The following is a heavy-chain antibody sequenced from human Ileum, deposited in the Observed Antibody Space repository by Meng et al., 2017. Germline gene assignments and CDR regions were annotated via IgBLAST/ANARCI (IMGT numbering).Heavy chain of an antibody. CDR2: ISQSGTT. Sequence: QVQLQESGPGLVKPSGTLSLTCAVSGGSISNGKWWSWVRQPPGKGLEWIGEISQSGTTNYYPSLNSRVSISLDKANNLLSLTLTSVTAADTAVYYCATYGSGFTPPLDPWGQGILVTVSS. D-gene: IGHD3-10*01. V-gene: IGHV4-4*02. CDR3: ATYGSGFTPPLDP. J-gene: IGHJ5*02. CDR1: GGSISNGKW.